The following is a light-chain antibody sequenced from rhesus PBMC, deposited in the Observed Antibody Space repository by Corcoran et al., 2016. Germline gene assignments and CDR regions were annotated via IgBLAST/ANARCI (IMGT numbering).Light chain of an antibody. Sequence: QAAPTQSPSVSRSPGQSVTISCTGTNNDIGAYNRVSWYQQHPGKAPKLIISEVGKRPSGVSDRFSGSKSGNTASLTISGLRAEDEADYYCYSYVFGGTYIFGVGTRLTVL. CDR2: EVG. CDR1: NNDIGAYNR. J-gene: IGLJ1*01. CDR3: YSYVFGGTYI. V-gene: IGLV2-13*03.